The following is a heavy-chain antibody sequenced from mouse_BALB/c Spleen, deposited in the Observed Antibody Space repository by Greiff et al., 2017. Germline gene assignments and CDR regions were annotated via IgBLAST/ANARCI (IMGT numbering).Heavy chain of an antibody. CDR1: GFNIKDTY. CDR2: IDPANGNT. Sequence: DVKLQESGAELVKPGASVKLSCTASGFNIKDTYMHWVKQRPEQGLEWIGRIDPANGNTKYDPKFQGKATITADTSSNTAYLQLSSLTSEDTAVYYCARWEEELCLDYWGQGTTLTVSS. V-gene: IGHV14-3*02. J-gene: IGHJ2*01. D-gene: IGHD1-1*02. CDR3: ARWEEELCLDY.